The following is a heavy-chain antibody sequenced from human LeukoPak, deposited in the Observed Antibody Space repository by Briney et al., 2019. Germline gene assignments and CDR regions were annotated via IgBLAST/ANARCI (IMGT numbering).Heavy chain of an antibody. CDR1: GSTFSNYW. CDR3: ARILVGTALDPG. J-gene: IGHJ4*02. CDR2: INTDGSST. Sequence: PGGSLRLSCAASGSTFSNYWMHWVRQAPGKGLVWVSRINTDGSSTTYADSVKSRFTISRDNAKNTLYLQMNSLRAEDTAVYYCARILVGTALDPGWGQGTLVTVSS. D-gene: IGHD1-26*01. V-gene: IGHV3-74*01.